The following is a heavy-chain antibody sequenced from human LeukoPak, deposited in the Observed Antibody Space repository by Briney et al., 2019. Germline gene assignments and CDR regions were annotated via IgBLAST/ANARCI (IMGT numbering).Heavy chain of an antibody. V-gene: IGHV4-59*01. J-gene: IGHJ4*02. CDR1: GGSISSYY. CDR2: INHSGST. D-gene: IGHD3-9*01. Sequence: SETLSLTCTVSGGSISSYYWSWIRQPPGKGLEWIGEINHSGSTNYNPSLKSRVTISVDTSKNQFSLKLRSVTAADTAVYYCARVTGYTIEDYFDYWGQGTLVTVSS. CDR3: ARVTGYTIEDYFDY.